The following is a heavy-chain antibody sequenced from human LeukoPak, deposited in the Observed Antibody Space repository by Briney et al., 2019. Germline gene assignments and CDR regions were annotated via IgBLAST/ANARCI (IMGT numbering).Heavy chain of an antibody. D-gene: IGHD3-3*01. CDR3: ARGYYDFWSGYYTLAMVDY. J-gene: IGHJ4*02. CDR2: IYPSGNT. CDR1: GGSFSNHF. V-gene: IGHV4-4*07. Sequence: SETLSLTCSVSGGSFSNHFWSWVRQPAGKGLEWIGRIYPSGNTNCNPSLKSRVTLSVDTSKKQFSLNLRSVIAADTAVYYCARGYYDFWSGYYTLAMVDYWGQGTLVTVSS.